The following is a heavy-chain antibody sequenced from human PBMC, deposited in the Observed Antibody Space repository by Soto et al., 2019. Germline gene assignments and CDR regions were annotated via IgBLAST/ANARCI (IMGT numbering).Heavy chain of an antibody. Sequence: EVQLLESGGGLVQPGGSLRLSCAASGFTFSSYAMSWVRQAPGKGLEWVSAISGSGGSTYYADSVKGRFTISRDNSKNTLYVQMNSLRDEDTAVYYCAKDRQLWSASGFDYWGQGTLVTVSS. CDR2: ISGSGGST. CDR3: AKDRQLWSASGFDY. V-gene: IGHV3-23*01. D-gene: IGHD5-18*01. J-gene: IGHJ4*02. CDR1: GFTFSSYA.